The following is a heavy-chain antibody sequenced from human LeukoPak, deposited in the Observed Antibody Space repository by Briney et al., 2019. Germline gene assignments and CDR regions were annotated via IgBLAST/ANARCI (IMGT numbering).Heavy chain of an antibody. V-gene: IGHV3-7*01. D-gene: IGHD2-2*01. J-gene: IGHJ3*02. CDR3: ARRYCSTTSCYVAFDI. CDR2: IKQDRSEK. Sequence: PGGSLSLSCAASGITFSSYWMSWVRQAPGKGLEWVANIKQDRSEKYYVDSVKGRFTISRDNAKNSLYLHMNSLRAEDTAVYYCARRYCSTTSCYVAFDIWGQGTMVTVSS. CDR1: GITFSSYW.